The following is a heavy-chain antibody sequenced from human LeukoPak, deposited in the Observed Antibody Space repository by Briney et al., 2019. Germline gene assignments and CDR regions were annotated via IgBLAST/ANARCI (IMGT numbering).Heavy chain of an antibody. D-gene: IGHD3-10*01. CDR1: GYTFTSYG. V-gene: IGHV1-18*01. CDR3: ARRRLLWFGELRGSPYFDY. Sequence: ASVKVSCKASGYTFTSYGISWVRQAPGQGLECMGWISAYNGNANYAQKLQGRVTMTTDTSTSTAYMELRSLRFDDTAVYYCARRRLLWFGELRGSPYFDYWGQGTLVTVSS. J-gene: IGHJ4*02. CDR2: ISAYNGNA.